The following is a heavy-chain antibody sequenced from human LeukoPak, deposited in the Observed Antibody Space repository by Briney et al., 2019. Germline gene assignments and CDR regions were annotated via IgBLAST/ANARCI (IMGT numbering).Heavy chain of an antibody. D-gene: IGHD2-15*01. CDR3: ARDYCSGGSCYGGHDY. Sequence: GGSLRLSCAASGFTFDDYGMSWVRQAPGKGLERVSGNSWNGGTTGFADSVRGRFTISRDNAKNSLYLQMNSLRAEDTALYYCARDYCSGGSCYGGHDYWGQGTLVTVSS. J-gene: IGHJ4*02. CDR1: GFTFDDYG. CDR2: NSWNGGTT. V-gene: IGHV3-20*04.